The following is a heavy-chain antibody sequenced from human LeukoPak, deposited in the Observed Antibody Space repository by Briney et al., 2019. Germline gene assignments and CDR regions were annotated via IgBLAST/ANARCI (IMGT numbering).Heavy chain of an antibody. CDR3: ARFGYVAGLDL. J-gene: IGHJ4*02. Sequence: PGGSLRLSCAASGFSFNSYRMTWVRQAPGRGLEWVANINPAGSDTYYVDPVRGRFTISRDNAKNLVYLQMSSLRAEDTAVYSCARFGYVAGLDLWGQGTLVTVSS. V-gene: IGHV3-7*01. D-gene: IGHD3-16*01. CDR1: GFSFNSYR. CDR2: INPAGSDT.